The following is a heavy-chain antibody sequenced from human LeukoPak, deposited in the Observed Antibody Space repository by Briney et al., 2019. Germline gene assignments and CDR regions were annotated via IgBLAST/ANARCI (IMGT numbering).Heavy chain of an antibody. CDR1: GGSISSYY. J-gene: IGHJ5*02. CDR3: AREVRYDFWSGYYEARRFDP. CDR2: IYYSGST. D-gene: IGHD3-3*01. V-gene: IGHV4-59*01. Sequence: PSETLSLTCTVSGGSISSYYWSWIRQPPGKGLEWIGYIYYSGSTNYNPSLKSRVTISVDTSKNQFSLKLSSVTAADTAVYYCAREVRYDFWSGYYEARRFDPWGQGTLVTVSS.